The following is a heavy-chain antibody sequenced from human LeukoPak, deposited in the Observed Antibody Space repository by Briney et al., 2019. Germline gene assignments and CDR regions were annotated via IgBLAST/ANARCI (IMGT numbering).Heavy chain of an antibody. CDR1: RLTFSNYW. CDR3: AKWGPHCVGDYCPALDS. V-gene: IGHV3-7*01. Sequence: GGSLRLSCVASRLTFSNYWMSWVRQAPGKGLEWVANINQDGSKKVYADSMKGRFTISRDNAKESLYLQLNSLRADDTAVYYCAKWGPHCVGDYCPALDSWGQGTLVTVSS. J-gene: IGHJ4*02. CDR2: INQDGSKK. D-gene: IGHD2-21*02.